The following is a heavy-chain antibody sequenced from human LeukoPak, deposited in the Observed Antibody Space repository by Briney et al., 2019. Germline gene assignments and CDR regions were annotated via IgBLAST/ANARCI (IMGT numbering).Heavy chain of an antibody. V-gene: IGHV4-39*01. Sequence: PSETLSLTCTVSGGSISSSSYYWGWIRQPPGKGLEWIGSIYYSGSTYYNPSLKSRVTISVDTSKNQFSLKLSSVTAADTAVYYCARLRGWSGLFDYWGQGTLVTVSS. CDR1: GGSISSSSYY. J-gene: IGHJ4*02. CDR2: IYYSGST. CDR3: ARLRGWSGLFDY. D-gene: IGHD3-10*01.